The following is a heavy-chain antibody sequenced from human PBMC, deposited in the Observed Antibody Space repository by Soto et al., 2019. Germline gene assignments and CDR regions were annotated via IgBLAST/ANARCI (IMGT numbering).Heavy chain of an antibody. Sequence: EVQLVESGGGLVKPGGSLRLSCAASGFTFTRYSMNWVRQAPGKGLEWVSSISSTTNYIYYGDSMKGRFTISSDNAKNSLYLKINNLRAEETAVYYCSRESDYLTSKFEYLGQGSLVNVSS. J-gene: IGHJ4*02. V-gene: IGHV3-21*06. CDR2: ISSTTNYI. D-gene: IGHD5-12*01. CDR3: SRESDYLTSKFEY. CDR1: GFTFTRYS.